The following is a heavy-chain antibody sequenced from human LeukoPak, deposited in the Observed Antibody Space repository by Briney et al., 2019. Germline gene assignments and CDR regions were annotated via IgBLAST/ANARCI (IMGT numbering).Heavy chain of an antibody. CDR3: ARGRYSISSGAADY. J-gene: IGHJ4*02. Sequence: GRSLRLSCAASGFTFSSYGMHWVRQAPGKGLEWVAVISYDGSNKYYADSVKGRFTISRDNSKETLNLQMNSLRAEDTAVYYCARGRYSISSGAADYWGQGTLVTVSS. D-gene: IGHD6-6*01. CDR1: GFTFSSYG. CDR2: ISYDGSNK. V-gene: IGHV3-30*03.